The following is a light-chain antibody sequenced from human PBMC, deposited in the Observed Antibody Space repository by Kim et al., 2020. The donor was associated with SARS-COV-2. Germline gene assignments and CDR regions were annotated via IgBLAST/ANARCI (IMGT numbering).Light chain of an antibody. Sequence: RATINCQSSQSVLYSSNNQNYLAWYQQKPGQPPKLLIYWASTREYGVPDRFSGSGSGTDFTFTISSLQAEDVAVYYCQQYYSTPYTFGQGTKLEI. J-gene: IGKJ2*01. CDR3: QQYYSTPYT. CDR2: WAS. V-gene: IGKV4-1*01. CDR1: QSVLYSSNNQNY.